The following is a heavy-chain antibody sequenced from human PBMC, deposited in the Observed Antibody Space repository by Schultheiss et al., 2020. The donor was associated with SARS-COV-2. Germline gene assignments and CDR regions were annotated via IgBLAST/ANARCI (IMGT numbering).Heavy chain of an antibody. CDR3: ARSGKSYSTGWYYLDY. Sequence: GGSLRLSCAASGFTFSRYWMSWVRQAPGKGLEWVAYIKRDGSDKDYVDSVKGRFTISTDYAKNSLYLQMNSLRAEDTAVYYCARSGKSYSTGWYYLDYWGQGTLVTVSS. CDR2: IKRDGSDK. D-gene: IGHD6-19*01. V-gene: IGHV3-7*03. J-gene: IGHJ4*02. CDR1: GFTFSRYW.